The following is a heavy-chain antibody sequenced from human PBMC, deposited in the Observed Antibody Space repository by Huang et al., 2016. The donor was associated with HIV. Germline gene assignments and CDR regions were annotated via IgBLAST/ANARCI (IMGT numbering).Heavy chain of an antibody. CDR1: GGSISSNIYY. J-gene: IGHJ4*02. CDR2: VVCSGST. V-gene: IGHV4-39*01. Sequence: QLQLQESGPGLVKPSGTLSLTCTVSGGSISSNIYYWCWIRQPPGKGMEWVGSVVCSGSTYYNPSRKSRVTISADTSRNQFALKVSSVTAADAAVYYGASAVYYDTTGGFDYWGQGTLVTVSS. CDR3: ASAVYYDTTGGFDY. D-gene: IGHD3-22*01.